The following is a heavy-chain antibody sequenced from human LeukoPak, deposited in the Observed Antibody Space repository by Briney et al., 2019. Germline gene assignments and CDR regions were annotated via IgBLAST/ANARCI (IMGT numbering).Heavy chain of an antibody. Sequence: SETLSLXCAVYGGSFSGYYWSWIRQPPGKGLEWIGEINHSGSTNYNPSLKSRVTISVDTSKNQFSLKLSSVTAADTAVYYCASKGDSSGYYYFDYWGQGTLVTVSS. D-gene: IGHD3-22*01. CDR1: GGSFSGYY. CDR3: ASKGDSSGYYYFDY. J-gene: IGHJ4*02. V-gene: IGHV4-34*01. CDR2: INHSGST.